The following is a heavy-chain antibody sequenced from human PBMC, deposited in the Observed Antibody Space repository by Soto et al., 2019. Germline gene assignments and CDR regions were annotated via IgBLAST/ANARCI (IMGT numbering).Heavy chain of an antibody. CDR1: TFPRNNNV. CDR2: VQGRGGDT. CDR3: AKGGPVRGWHNFHY. J-gene: IGHJ4*02. Sequence: EVQLLESGGDLVQPGGSLRLSCVASTFPRNNNVMAWIRQAPGKGLEWVPAVQGRGGDTFYAHAVKGRFTIYRDDSKNTLYLQMNGLRAEDTAIYYCAKGGPVRGWHNFHYCGQGTLVTVSS. V-gene: IGHV3-23*01. D-gene: IGHD6-19*01.